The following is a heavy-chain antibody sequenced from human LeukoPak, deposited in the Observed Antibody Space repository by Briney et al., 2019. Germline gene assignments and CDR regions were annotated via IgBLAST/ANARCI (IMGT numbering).Heavy chain of an antibody. Sequence: GRSLRLSCAASGFTFNKFEMIWIRQAPGKGPEWVAYISSPGTTLYYVDSVKGRFTISRDNAKNSMYLQMNSLRAEDTAVYYCASGIQPRLSWFFDLWGRGTQVIVSS. D-gene: IGHD5-18*01. J-gene: IGHJ2*01. CDR3: ASGIQPRLSWFFDL. CDR2: ISSPGTTL. V-gene: IGHV3-11*01. CDR1: GFTFNKFE.